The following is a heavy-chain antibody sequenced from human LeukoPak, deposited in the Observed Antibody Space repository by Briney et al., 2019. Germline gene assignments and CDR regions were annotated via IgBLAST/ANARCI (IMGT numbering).Heavy chain of an antibody. CDR3: ARANNKKNHCSGGTCYPGDFDY. CDR1: GDSISSTIYY. D-gene: IGHD2-15*01. J-gene: IGHJ4*02. CDR2: SYYTGST. V-gene: IGHV4-39*07. Sequence: SETLSLTCTVSGDSISSTIYYWGWSRQPPGKGLEWIGSSYYTGSTYYNPSLKSRVTISVDTSKNQFSLKMTSVSAADTAVYYCARANNKKNHCSGGTCYPGDFDYWGQGTLVTVSS.